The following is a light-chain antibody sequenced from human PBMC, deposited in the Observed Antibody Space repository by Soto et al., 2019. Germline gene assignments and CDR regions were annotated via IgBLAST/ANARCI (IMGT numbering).Light chain of an antibody. CDR1: NSDVGGYNY. Sequence: QSALTQPRSVSGSPGQSVTISCTGTNSDVGGYNYVSWYQQHPDKAPKVMIYDVSKRPSGVPDRFSGSKSGNTASLTISGLQAEDEADYYCCSYAGSKTLVFGGGTQLTVL. V-gene: IGLV2-11*01. CDR3: CSYAGSKTLV. J-gene: IGLJ2*01. CDR2: DVS.